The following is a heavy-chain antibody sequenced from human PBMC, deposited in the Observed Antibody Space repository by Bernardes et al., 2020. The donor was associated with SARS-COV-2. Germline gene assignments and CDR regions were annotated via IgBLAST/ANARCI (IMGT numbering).Heavy chain of an antibody. CDR3: ASLTGDAAFDI. D-gene: IGHD3-9*01. CDR2: LYTGGST. Sequence: GGSLRLSCETSGFGVRDNYMTWVRQAPGKGLEWVSVLYTGGSTEYADSVKGRFTISRDDSKNSLYLQMNSLRAEDTAVYYCASLTGDAAFDIWGQGTMVTVSS. V-gene: IGHV3-53*01. CDR1: GFGVRDNY. J-gene: IGHJ3*02.